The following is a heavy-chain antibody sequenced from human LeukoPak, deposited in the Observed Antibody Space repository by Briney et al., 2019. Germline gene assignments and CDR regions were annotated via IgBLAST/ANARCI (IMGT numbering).Heavy chain of an antibody. D-gene: IGHD3-10*01. CDR3: ARGSTMVRGVTALSDY. CDR2: INPNSGGT. V-gene: IGHV1-2*02. CDR1: GYTFTGYY. Sequence: ASVKVSCKASGYTFTGYYMHWVRQAPGQGLEWMGWINPNSGGTNYAQKFQGRVTMTRDTSISTAYMELSRLRSDDTAVYYCARGSTMVRGVTALSDYWGQGTLVTVSP. J-gene: IGHJ4*02.